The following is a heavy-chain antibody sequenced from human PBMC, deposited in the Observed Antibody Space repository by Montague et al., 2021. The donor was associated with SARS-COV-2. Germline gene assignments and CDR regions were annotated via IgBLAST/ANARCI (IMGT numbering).Heavy chain of an antibody. CDR1: GFSLSTSGMC. Sequence: PALVKPTQTLTLTCTFSGFSLSTSGMCASWLRPPPGKALEWLALFDWDDDKYYSTPLKTRLTISKDTSKNQVVLTMTNMDPVDTATYYCAPIYSSTWYEYNWFDLWGQGTLVTVSS. V-gene: IGHV2-70*01. D-gene: IGHD6-13*01. J-gene: IGHJ5*02. CDR2: FDWDDDK. CDR3: APIYSSTWYEYNWFDL.